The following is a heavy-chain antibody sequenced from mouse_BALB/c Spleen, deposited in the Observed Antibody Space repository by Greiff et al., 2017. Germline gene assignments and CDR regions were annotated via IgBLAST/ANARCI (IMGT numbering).Heavy chain of an antibody. V-gene: IGHV1-69*02. J-gene: IGHJ2*01. Sequence: QVQLQQPGAELVRPGASVKLSCKASGYTFTSYWINWVKQRPGQGLEWIGNIYPSDSYTNYNQKFKDKATLTVDKSSSTAYMQLSSPTSEDSAVYYCTRGDPEKNYFDYWGQGTTLTVSS. CDR3: TRGDPEKNYFDY. CDR1: GYTFTSYW. CDR2: IYPSDSYT.